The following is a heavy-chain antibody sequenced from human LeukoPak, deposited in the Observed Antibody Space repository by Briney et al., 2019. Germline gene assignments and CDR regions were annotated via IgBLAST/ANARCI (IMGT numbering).Heavy chain of an antibody. Sequence: GASVKVSCKASGYTFTSYGISWVRQAPGQGLEWMGWISAYNGNTNYAQKLQGRVTMTRDMSTSTVYMELSSLRSEDTAVYYCAREFLAVAVSWFDPWGQGTLVTVSS. V-gene: IGHV1-18*01. CDR1: GYTFTSYG. J-gene: IGHJ5*02. D-gene: IGHD6-19*01. CDR2: ISAYNGNT. CDR3: AREFLAVAVSWFDP.